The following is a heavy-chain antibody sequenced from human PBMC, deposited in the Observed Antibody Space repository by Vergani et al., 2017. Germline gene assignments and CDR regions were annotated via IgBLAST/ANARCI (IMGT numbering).Heavy chain of an antibody. CDR2: INPSGGST. CDR1: GYTFTNYY. V-gene: IGHV1-46*03. D-gene: IGHD3-10*01. Sequence: QVQLVQSGAEVKKPGASVKVPCKASGYTFTNYYMHWVRQAPGQGLEWMGKINPSGGSTSYAQKFQGRVTMTRDTSTSTVYMELSSLRSEDTAMYYCARVRSGYYMDVWGKGTTVTVSS. CDR3: ARVRSGYYMDV. J-gene: IGHJ6*03.